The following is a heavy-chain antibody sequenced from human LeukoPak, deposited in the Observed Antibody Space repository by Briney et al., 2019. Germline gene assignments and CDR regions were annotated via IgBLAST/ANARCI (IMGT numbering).Heavy chain of an antibody. D-gene: IGHD2-15*01. CDR2: ISTSGST. V-gene: IGHV4-61*02. CDR3: ARGAALAIDY. J-gene: IGHJ4*02. Sequence: SETLSLTCSVSGGSVTSGSYYWSWIRQPAGKGLEWIRRISTSGSTNYNPSPKSRVTMSLDTSKNQFSLKLNSLTAADTAVYYCARGAALAIDYWGQGALVTVSS. CDR1: GGSVTSGSYY.